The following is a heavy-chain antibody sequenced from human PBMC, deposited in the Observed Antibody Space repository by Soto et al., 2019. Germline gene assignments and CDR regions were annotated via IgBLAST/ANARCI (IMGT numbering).Heavy chain of an antibody. CDR1: GDSVSSYSAA. CDR2: TYYRSRFFS. J-gene: IGHJ5*02. CDR3: VRDRYNSSGWFDP. Sequence: PSQTLSLTCAISGDSVSSYSAAWNWIRQSPSGGLEWLGRTYYRSRFFSDYAESVKSRIIINPDTSKNQFSLQLKSVTPEDTAVYYCVRDRYNSSGWFDPWGQGTPVTVSS. V-gene: IGHV6-1*01. D-gene: IGHD3-10*01.